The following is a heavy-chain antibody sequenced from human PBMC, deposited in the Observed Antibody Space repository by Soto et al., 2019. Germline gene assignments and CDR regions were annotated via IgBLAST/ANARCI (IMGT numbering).Heavy chain of an antibody. V-gene: IGHV3-9*01. Sequence: ALRLSCAASGFTFDDYAMHWVRQAPGKGLEWVSGISWNSGSIGYADSVKGRFTISRDNAKKSLYLQMNSLRAEDTALYYCAKDMGGSGSPDYYYYGMDVWGQGTTVTV. D-gene: IGHD3-10*01. CDR2: ISWNSGSI. CDR3: AKDMGGSGSPDYYYYGMDV. CDR1: GFTFDDYA. J-gene: IGHJ6*02.